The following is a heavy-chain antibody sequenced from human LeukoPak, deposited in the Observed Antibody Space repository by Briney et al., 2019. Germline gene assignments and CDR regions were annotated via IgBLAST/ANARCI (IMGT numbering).Heavy chain of an antibody. CDR2: ISSISAYI. Sequence: PGGSLRLSCVASGFIFSDYSMDWVRQAPGKGLEWVSSISSISAYIFYSDSVKGRFTISRDNAQSSLYLQMNSLRAEDTAVYYCARQAVARPFDLWGQGTMVAVSS. CDR3: ARQAVARPFDL. CDR1: GFIFSDYS. J-gene: IGHJ3*01. V-gene: IGHV3-21*06.